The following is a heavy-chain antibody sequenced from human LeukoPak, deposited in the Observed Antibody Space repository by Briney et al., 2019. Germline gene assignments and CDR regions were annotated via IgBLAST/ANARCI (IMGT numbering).Heavy chain of an antibody. CDR2: IYTSGST. D-gene: IGHD2-2*01. Sequence: PSQTLSLTCTVSGGSISSGSYYWSWIRQPAGKGLEWIGRIYTSGSTNYNPSLKSRVTISVDTSKNQFSLKLSSVTAADTAVYYCARARYCSSTSCYPRGYYYYMDVWGKGTTVTVSS. J-gene: IGHJ6*03. CDR1: GGSISSGSYY. V-gene: IGHV4-61*02. CDR3: ARARYCSSTSCYPRGYYYYMDV.